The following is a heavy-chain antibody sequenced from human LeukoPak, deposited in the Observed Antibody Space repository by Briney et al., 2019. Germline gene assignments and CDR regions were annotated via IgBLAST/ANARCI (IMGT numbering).Heavy chain of an antibody. CDR1: GGSISSSSYY. J-gene: IGHJ5*02. Sequence: PSETLSLTCTVSGGSISSSSYYWGWIRQPPGKGLEWIGSIYYSGSHYYNPSLKSRVTISVDTSKNQFSLKLSSVTAADTAVYYCASITYYYDSSGPYWFDPWGQGTLVTVSS. CDR2: IYYSGSH. D-gene: IGHD3-22*01. CDR3: ASITYYYDSSGPYWFDP. V-gene: IGHV4-39*01.